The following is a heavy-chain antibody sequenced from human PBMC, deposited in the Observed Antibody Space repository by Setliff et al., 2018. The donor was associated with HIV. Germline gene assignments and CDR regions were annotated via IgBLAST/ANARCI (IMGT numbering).Heavy chain of an antibody. Sequence: GSLRLSCVTSGFTFDTFHMNWVRQAPGKGLEWVSSISGSGTSVDYADSVRGRFTISRDNAKNTLYLQLNTLRAEDTAVYYCAKDRTAMAPEYFQHWGQGTLVTVS. J-gene: IGHJ1*01. D-gene: IGHD5-18*01. CDR3: AKDRTAMAPEYFQH. CDR1: GFTFDTFH. CDR2: ISGSGTSV. V-gene: IGHV3-21*01.